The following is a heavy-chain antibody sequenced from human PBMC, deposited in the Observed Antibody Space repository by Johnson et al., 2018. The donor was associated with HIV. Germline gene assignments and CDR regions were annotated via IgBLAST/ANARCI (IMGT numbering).Heavy chain of an antibody. CDR2: INSAGSRT. CDR3: SRLVNYYDSRGYYVPGALDSSSWGAFDI. J-gene: IGHJ3*02. CDR1: GFTFSSYW. D-gene: IGHD3-22*01. V-gene: IGHV3-74*02. Sequence: VQLVESGGGLIQPGGSLRLSCAASGFTFSSYWMHWVRQAPGKGLVWVSRINSAGSRTSYADSVKGRFTLSRDTSKNTPYLQVNSLRPEDTAVYYCSRLVNYYDSRGYYVPGALDSSSWGAFDIWGQGTMVTVSS.